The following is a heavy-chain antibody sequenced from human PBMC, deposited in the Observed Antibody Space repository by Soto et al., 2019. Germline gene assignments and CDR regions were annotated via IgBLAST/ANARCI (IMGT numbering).Heavy chain of an antibody. V-gene: IGHV3-15*07. CDR3: TTDHPYNYDSSCYDH. CDR2: VKSKTDGGTT. D-gene: IGHD3-22*01. Sequence: PGGSLRLSCAASGFTFSNAWMNWVRQAPGRGLEWVGHVKSKTDGGTTDYAAPVKGRCTISRDDSKNTVFLQMNNLKTEDTAVYYCTTDHPYNYDSSCYDHWGTGTLVTVSS. J-gene: IGHJ4*02. CDR1: GFTFSNAW.